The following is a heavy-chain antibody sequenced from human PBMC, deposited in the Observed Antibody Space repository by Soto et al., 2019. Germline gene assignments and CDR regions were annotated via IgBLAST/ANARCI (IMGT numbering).Heavy chain of an antibody. D-gene: IGHD1-26*01. CDR3: ARDPMGATLGFDY. Sequence: SETLSLTCTVSGGPISSYYWSWIRQPPGKGLEWIGYIYYSGSTNYNPSLKSRVTISVDTSKNQFSLKLSSVTAADTAVYYCARDPMGATLGFDYWGQGTLVTVSS. CDR2: IYYSGST. J-gene: IGHJ4*02. V-gene: IGHV4-59*01. CDR1: GGPISSYY.